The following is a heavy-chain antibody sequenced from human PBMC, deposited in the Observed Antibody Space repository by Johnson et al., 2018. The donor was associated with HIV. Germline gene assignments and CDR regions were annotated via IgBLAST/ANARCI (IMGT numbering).Heavy chain of an antibody. V-gene: IGHV3-30*19. CDR3: AKGYSSSWYVAFDI. CDR2: ISYDGSNK. D-gene: IGHD6-13*01. Sequence: QVQLVESGGGVVQPGRSLRLSCAASGFTFSSYGMHWVRQAPGKGLEWVAFISYDGSNKYYADSVKGRFTISRDNSKNTLYLQMNSLRAEDTAVYYCAKGYSSSWYVAFDIWGQGTMVTVSS. J-gene: IGHJ3*02. CDR1: GFTFSSYG.